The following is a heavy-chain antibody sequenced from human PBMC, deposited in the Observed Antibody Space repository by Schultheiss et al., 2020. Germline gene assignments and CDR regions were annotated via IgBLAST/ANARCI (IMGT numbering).Heavy chain of an antibody. J-gene: IGHJ4*02. V-gene: IGHV4-61*08. D-gene: IGHD5-24*01. CDR2: INHSGST. CDR1: GGSISSGGYY. Sequence: SETLSLTCTVSGGSISSGGYYWSWIRQHPGKGLEWIGEINHSGSTNYNPSLKSRVTISVDTSKNQFSLKLSSVTAADTAVYYCARANIRDGYRRFDYWGQGTLVTGSS. CDR3: ARANIRDGYRRFDY.